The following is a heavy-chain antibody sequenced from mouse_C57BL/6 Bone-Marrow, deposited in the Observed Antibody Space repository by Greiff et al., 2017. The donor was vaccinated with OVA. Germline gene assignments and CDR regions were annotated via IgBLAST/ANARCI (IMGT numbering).Heavy chain of an antibody. Sequence: QVQLQQSGAELVKPGASVKLSCKASGYTFTSYWMHWVKQRPGQGLEWIGMIHPNSGSTNYNEKFKSKATLTVDKSSSTAYMQLSSLTSEDSAVYYCARKLGYDGYYYFDYWGQGTTLTVSS. CDR1: GYTFTSYW. CDR2: IHPNSGST. J-gene: IGHJ2*01. V-gene: IGHV1-64*01. CDR3: ARKLGYDGYYYFDY. D-gene: IGHD2-3*01.